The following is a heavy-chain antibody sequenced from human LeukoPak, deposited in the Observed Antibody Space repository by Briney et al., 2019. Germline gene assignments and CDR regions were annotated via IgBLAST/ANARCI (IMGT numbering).Heavy chain of an antibody. V-gene: IGHV4-31*03. Sequence: PSETLSLTCTVPGGSISSGGYYWSWIRQHPGKGLEWIGYIYYSGSTYYNPSLKSRVTISVDTSKNQFSLKLSSVTAADTAVYYCARMSSGWTSGNWFDPWGQGTLVTVSS. D-gene: IGHD6-19*01. J-gene: IGHJ5*02. CDR1: GGSISSGGYY. CDR2: IYYSGST. CDR3: ARMSSGWTSGNWFDP.